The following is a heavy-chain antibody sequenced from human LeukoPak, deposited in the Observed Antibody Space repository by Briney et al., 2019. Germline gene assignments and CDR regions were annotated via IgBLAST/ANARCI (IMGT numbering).Heavy chain of an antibody. Sequence: GGSLSLSCAASGFPFSSYAMRWVPQAPGKGLEGVTAISGSGGNTYHADSVKGRFTISRDNSKNTLYLQMNSLRAEDTAVYYCATPAGNFDYWGQGTLVTVSS. CDR1: GFPFSSYA. J-gene: IGHJ4*02. D-gene: IGHD6-13*01. CDR3: ATPAGNFDY. V-gene: IGHV3-23*01. CDR2: ISGSGGNT.